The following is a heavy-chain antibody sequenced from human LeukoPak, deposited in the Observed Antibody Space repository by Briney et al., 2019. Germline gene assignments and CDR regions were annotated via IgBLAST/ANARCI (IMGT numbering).Heavy chain of an antibody. J-gene: IGHJ5*02. V-gene: IGHV4-39*07. D-gene: IGHD2-2*01. CDR3: ARDVEAGYCSSTSCPSWFDP. CDR2: IYYSGST. Sequence: PSETLSLTCTVSGGSISSSSYYWGWLRQPPGKGLEWIGSIYYSGSTYYNPSLKSRVTISVDTSKNQFSLKLSSVTAADTAVYYCARDVEAGYCSSTSCPSWFDPWGQGTLVTVSS. CDR1: GGSISSSSYY.